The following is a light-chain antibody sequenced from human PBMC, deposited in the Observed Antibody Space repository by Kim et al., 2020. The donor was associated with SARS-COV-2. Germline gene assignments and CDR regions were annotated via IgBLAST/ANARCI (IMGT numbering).Light chain of an antibody. J-gene: IGKJ1*01. V-gene: IGKV1-27*01. CDR3: QKYNSAPWT. Sequence: SVGERVTITCRASQDITNSLAWYQQKPGKVPQVLIYAASTLQSGVPSRFSGSGSGTEFTLTICSLQTEDVATYYCQKYNSAPWTFGPGTKVEIK. CDR1: QDITNS. CDR2: AAS.